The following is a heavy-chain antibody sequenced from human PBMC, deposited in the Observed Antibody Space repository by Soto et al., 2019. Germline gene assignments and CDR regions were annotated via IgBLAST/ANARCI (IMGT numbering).Heavy chain of an antibody. CDR2: IYYGGAT. J-gene: IGHJ5*02. D-gene: IGHD2-15*01. CDR1: GGSIDTSY. V-gene: IGHV4-39*02. Sequence: PSETLSLTCTVSGGSIDTSYWGWIRQPPGKGLEWIGAIYYGGATYYNPSLKSRVTISVDTSKNHFSLSLSSVTAADTAVYYCARDIGIAWFFLWGQGTLVTVSS. CDR3: ARDIGIAWFFL.